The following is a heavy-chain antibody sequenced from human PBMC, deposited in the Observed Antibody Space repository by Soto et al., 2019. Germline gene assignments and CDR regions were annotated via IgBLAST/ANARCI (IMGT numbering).Heavy chain of an antibody. J-gene: IGHJ4*02. CDR1: GYSITSGFY. CDR2: ISYSAKT. D-gene: IGHD3-22*01. CDR3: TRGAGAPWVRFDS. Sequence: ETLSLTCGVSGYSITSGFYWGWVRQSPGKGLEWIGSISYSAKTFYNPSLASRFSMAVDTSKNQFSLRLTSVTAADTALYYCTRGAGAPWVRFDSWGQGTPVTVSS. V-gene: IGHV4-38-2*01.